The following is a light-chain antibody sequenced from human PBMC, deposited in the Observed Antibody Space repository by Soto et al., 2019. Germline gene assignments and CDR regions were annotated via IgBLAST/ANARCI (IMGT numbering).Light chain of an antibody. CDR3: QQRSNWLALT. Sequence: EIVLTQSPATLSLSPGERATLFCRASQSVDTYLACYQQKPGQAPRLLIYGASNRATGIPARFSGSGSDTYFTLTISSLEPEDFAVYYCQQRSNWLALTFGGGTKVEIK. J-gene: IGKJ4*01. CDR1: QSVDTY. V-gene: IGKV3-11*01. CDR2: GAS.